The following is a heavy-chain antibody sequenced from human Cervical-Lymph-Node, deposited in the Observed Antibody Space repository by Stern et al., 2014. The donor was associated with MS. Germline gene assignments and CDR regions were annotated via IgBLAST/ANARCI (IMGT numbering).Heavy chain of an antibody. CDR1: GVSLSTSGLG. CDR2: IYWDDQK. Sequence: QDTLRESGPALVKPTQTLTLTCTFSGVSLSTSGLGVGWIRQPPGEALECLAYIYWDDQKRYSPSLKSRLTITKDTSKNQVVLTLTNVDPVDTATYYCAHRTAGPFDYWGQGTLVTVSS. J-gene: IGHJ4*02. CDR3: AHRTAGPFDY. V-gene: IGHV2-5*02.